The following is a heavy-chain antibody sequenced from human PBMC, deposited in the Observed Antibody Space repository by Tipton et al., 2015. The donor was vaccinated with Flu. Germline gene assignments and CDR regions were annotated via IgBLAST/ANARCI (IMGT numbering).Heavy chain of an antibody. CDR1: GGSMSSFY. CDR2: MYAGANT. Sequence: TLSLTCTVSGGSMSSFYWSWIRKPAGKGLEWMGRMYAGANTKYNPSLKSRVTMSVDTSKNQFSLRLTSVTAADTAVYYCARGSGSGTEMTFYVWGPGTVVTVSS. J-gene: IGHJ4*02. V-gene: IGHV4-4*07. D-gene: IGHD3-10*01. CDR3: ARGSGSGTEMTFYV.